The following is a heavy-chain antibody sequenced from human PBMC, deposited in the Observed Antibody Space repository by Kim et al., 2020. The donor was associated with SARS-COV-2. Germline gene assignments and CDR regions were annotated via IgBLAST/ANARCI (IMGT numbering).Heavy chain of an antibody. CDR1: GFTFSSYG. CDR2: ISYDGSNK. J-gene: IGHJ4*02. V-gene: IGHV3-30*18. CDR3: AKDALEWGWGPYYFDY. Sequence: GGSLRLSCAASGFTFSSYGMHWVRQAPGKGLEWVAVISYDGSNKYYADSVKGRFTISRDNSKNTLYLQMNSLRAEDTAVYYCAKDALEWGWGPYYFDYWGQGTLVTVSS. D-gene: IGHD3-3*01.